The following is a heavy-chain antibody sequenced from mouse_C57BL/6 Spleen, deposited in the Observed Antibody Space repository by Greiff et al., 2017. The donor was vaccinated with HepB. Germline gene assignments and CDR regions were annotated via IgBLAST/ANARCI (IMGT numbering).Heavy chain of an antibody. J-gene: IGHJ2*01. CDR3: ARVRAYGSKDYFDY. D-gene: IGHD1-1*01. CDR2: INYDGSST. V-gene: IGHV5-16*01. Sequence: DVQLVESEGGLVQPGSFMKLSCTASGFTFSDYYMAWVRQVPEKGLEWVANINYDGSSTYYLDSLKSRFIISRDNAKNILYLQMSSLKSEDTATYYCARVRAYGSKDYFDYWGQGTTLTVSS. CDR1: GFTFSDYY.